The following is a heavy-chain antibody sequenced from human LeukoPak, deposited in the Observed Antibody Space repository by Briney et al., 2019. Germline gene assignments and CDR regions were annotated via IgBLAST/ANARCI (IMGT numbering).Heavy chain of an antibody. J-gene: IGHJ5*02. CDR1: GGTFSSYA. Sequence: ASVKVSCKASGGTFSSYAISWVRQAPGQGLEWMGGIIPIFGTANYAQKFQGRVTITTDESASTAYMELSSLRSEDTAVYYCARDGYGSSWFPNRFDPWGQGTLVTVSS. CDR3: ARDGYGSSWFPNRFDP. CDR2: IIPIFGTA. D-gene: IGHD6-13*01. V-gene: IGHV1-69*05.